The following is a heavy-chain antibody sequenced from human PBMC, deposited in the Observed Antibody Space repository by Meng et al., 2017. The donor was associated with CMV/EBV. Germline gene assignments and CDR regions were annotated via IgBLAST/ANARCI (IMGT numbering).Heavy chain of an antibody. J-gene: IGHJ6*02. CDR3: ARQYYDFWSGYGMDV. CDR2: IWYDGSNK. Sequence: SGFTFSSYGMRWVRQAPGKGLEWVAVIWYDGSNKYYADSVKGRFTISRDNSKNTLYLQMNSLRAEDTAVYYCARQYYDFWSGYGMDVWGQGTTVTVSS. V-gene: IGHV3-33*01. D-gene: IGHD3-3*01. CDR1: GFTFSSYG.